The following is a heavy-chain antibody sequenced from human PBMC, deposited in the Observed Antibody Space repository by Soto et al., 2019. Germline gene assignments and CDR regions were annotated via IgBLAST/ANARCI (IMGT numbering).Heavy chain of an antibody. CDR2: INPTGGST. V-gene: IGHV1-46*01. J-gene: IGHJ4*02. CDR1: GYTFTSYY. Sequence: QVELVQSGAEVKKPGASVKVSCKASGYTFTSYYLQWVRQAPGQGLEWMGVINPTGGSTNYAQKIQGGVTMTTDTSTSTVHMDLSSLTSEDTTIYYCTRFLVAGGYSGGGYWGQGTLVTVSS. D-gene: IGHD6-19*01. CDR3: TRFLVAGGYSGGGY.